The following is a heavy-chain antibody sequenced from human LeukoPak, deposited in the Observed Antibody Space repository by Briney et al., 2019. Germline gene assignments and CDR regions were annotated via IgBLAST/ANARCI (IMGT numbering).Heavy chain of an antibody. V-gene: IGHV4-59*01. D-gene: IGHD6-6*01. CDR1: GGSISDYC. Sequence: SETLSLTCTASGGSISDYCWSWVRQPPGKGLEWIGCIYYSGSTNYNFSLKSRVTLSVDTSENQFSLKLNSVAAADTAVYYCTRDRPLYGMDVWGQGTTVTVSS. CDR3: TRDRPLYGMDV. CDR2: IYYSGST. J-gene: IGHJ6*02.